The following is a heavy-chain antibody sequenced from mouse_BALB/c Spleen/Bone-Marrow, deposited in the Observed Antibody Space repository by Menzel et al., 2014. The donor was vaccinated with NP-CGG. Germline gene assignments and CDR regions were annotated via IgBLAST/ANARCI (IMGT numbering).Heavy chain of an antibody. J-gene: IGHJ4*01. CDR1: GFTFSSYG. V-gene: IGHV5-6-3*01. D-gene: IGHD4-1*01. CDR2: INSNGGST. Sequence: EVQRVESGGGLVQPGGSLKLSCAASGFTFSSYGMSWVRQTPDKRLELVATINSNGGSTYYPDSVKGRFTISRDNAKNTLYLQMSSLKSEDTAMYYCARIWAYCAMDYWGQGTSVTVSS. CDR3: ARIWAYCAMDY.